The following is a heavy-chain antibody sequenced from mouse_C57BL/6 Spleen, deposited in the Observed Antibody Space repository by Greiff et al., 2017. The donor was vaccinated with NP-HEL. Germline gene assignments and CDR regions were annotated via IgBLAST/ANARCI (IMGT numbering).Heavy chain of an antibody. D-gene: IGHD2-3*01. J-gene: IGHJ1*03. CDR1: GFTFSSYG. CDR3: ASPIYDGYYEGYFDV. Sequence: EVMLVESGGDLVKPGGSLKLSCAASGFTFSSYGMSWVRQTPDKRLAWVATISSGGSYTYYPDSVKGRFTISRDNAKNTLYLQMSSLKSEDTAMYYCASPIYDGYYEGYFDVWGTGTTVTVSS. V-gene: IGHV5-6*01. CDR2: ISSGGSYT.